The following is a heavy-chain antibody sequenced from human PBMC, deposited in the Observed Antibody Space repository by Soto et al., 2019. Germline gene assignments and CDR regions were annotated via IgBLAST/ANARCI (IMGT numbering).Heavy chain of an antibody. V-gene: IGHV4-39*01. Sequence: SETLSLTCTVSGGSISSSSYYWGWIRQPPGKGLEWIGSIYYSGSTYYNPSLKSRVTISVDTSKNQFSLKLSSVTAADTAVYYCARQVSYYYYYGMDVWDQGTTVTVSS. CDR2: IYYSGST. J-gene: IGHJ6*02. CDR1: GGSISSSSYY. CDR3: ARQVSYYYYYGMDV.